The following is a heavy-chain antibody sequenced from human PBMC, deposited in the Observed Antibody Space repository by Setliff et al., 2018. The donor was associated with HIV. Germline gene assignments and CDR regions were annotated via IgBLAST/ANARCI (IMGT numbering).Heavy chain of an antibody. CDR3: ARDGPGLSKADYYGMDV. V-gene: IGHV3-11*04. Sequence: GGSLRLSCAASGFIFSDYYMSWVRQAPGKGLEFVAHISPDGKTMHFADAVKGRFTISRDNAKNSLYLQMNSLRAEDTAVYYCARDGPGLSKADYYGMDVWGQGTKVTVSS. CDR2: ISPDGKTM. J-gene: IGHJ6*02. CDR1: GFIFSDYY.